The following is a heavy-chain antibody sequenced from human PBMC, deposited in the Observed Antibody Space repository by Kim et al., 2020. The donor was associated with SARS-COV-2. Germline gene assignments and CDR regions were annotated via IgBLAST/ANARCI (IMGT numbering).Heavy chain of an antibody. J-gene: IGHJ4*02. CDR2: IYYSGST. Sequence: SETLSLTCTVSGGSISSSSYYWGWIRQPPGKGLEWIGSIYYSGSTYYNPSLKSRVTISVDTSKNQFSLKLSSVTAADTAVYYSARPEYYYDSSGYSYYFDYWGQGTLVTVSS. V-gene: IGHV4-39*01. D-gene: IGHD3-22*01. CDR3: ARPEYYYDSSGYSYYFDY. CDR1: GGSISSSSYY.